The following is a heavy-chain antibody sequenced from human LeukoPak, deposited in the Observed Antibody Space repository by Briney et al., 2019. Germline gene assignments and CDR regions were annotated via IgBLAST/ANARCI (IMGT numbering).Heavy chain of an antibody. Sequence: GSLRLSCAASGFTFSNAWMSWVRQAPGKGLEWIGEIYHSGSTNYNPSLKSRVTISVDKSKNQFSLKLSPVTAADTAVYYCASKDYYDSSGYYHLGYWGQGTLVTVSS. CDR1: GFTFSNAW. CDR3: ASKDYYDSSGYYHLGY. V-gene: IGHV4-4*02. CDR2: IYHSGST. D-gene: IGHD3-22*01. J-gene: IGHJ4*02.